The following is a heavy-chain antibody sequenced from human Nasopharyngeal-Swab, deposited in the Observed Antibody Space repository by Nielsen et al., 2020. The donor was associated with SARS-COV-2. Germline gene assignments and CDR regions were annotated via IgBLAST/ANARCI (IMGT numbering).Heavy chain of an antibody. CDR2: IKQDGSEK. V-gene: IGHV3-7*03. Sequence: GESLKISCAASGFTFSSYWMSWVRQAPGKGLEWVANIKQDGSEKYYVDSVKGRFTISRDNAKNSLYLQMNSLRAEDTAVYYCAKAGDYGSGSHYYYYYGMDVWGQGTTVTVSS. J-gene: IGHJ6*02. CDR3: AKAGDYGSGSHYYYYYGMDV. CDR1: GFTFSSYW. D-gene: IGHD3-10*01.